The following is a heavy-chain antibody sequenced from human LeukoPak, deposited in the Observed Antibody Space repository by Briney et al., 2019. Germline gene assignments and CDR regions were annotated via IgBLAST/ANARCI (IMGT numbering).Heavy chain of an antibody. CDR1: GGSISSYY. D-gene: IGHD3-10*01. CDR2: IYTSGST. J-gene: IGHJ4*02. V-gene: IGHV4-4*07. Sequence: KPSETLSLTCTVSGGSISSYYWSWIRQPAGKGLEWIGRIYTSGSTKYNPSLKSRVTISVDTSENQFSLELRSVTAADTAVYYCARDKSYGSGNWGQGTLVTVSS. CDR3: ARDKSYGSGN.